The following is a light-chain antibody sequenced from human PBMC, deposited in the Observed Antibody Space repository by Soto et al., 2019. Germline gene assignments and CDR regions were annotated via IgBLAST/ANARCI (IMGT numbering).Light chain of an antibody. CDR3: QQYGSSPAVT. J-gene: IGKJ3*01. V-gene: IGKV3-20*01. CDR2: GAS. CDR1: QSVSSSY. Sequence: EIGLTQSPGTLSLSPGERATLSCRASQSVSSSYLAWYQQKPGQAPRLLIYGASSRATGIPDRFSGSGSGTDFILTISRLEPEDFAVYYCQQYGSSPAVTFGPGTKVDIK.